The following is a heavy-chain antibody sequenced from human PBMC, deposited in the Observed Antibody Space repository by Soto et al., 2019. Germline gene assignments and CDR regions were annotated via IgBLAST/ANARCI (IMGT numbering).Heavy chain of an antibody. J-gene: IGHJ3*02. CDR1: GDSVSSNSAA. Sequence: SQTLSLTCAISGDSVSSNSAAWNWIRQSPSRGLEWLGRTYYRSKWYNDYAVSAKSRITINPDTSKNQFSLQLNSVTPEDTAVYYCARSVEMATGRAFDIWGQGTMVTVSS. V-gene: IGHV6-1*01. D-gene: IGHD5-12*01. CDR3: ARSVEMATGRAFDI. CDR2: TYYRSKWYN.